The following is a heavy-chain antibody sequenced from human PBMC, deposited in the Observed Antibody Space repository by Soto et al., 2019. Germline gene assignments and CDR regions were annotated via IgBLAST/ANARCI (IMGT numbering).Heavy chain of an antibody. CDR1: GFTFSSYA. CDR2: ISGSGGST. CDR3: ANRRDCSGGSCYNFFDY. Sequence: GGSLRLSCAASGFTFSSYAMSWVRQAPGKGLEWVSAISGSGGSTYYADSVKGRFTISRDNSKNTLYLQMNSLRAEDTAVYYCANRRDCSGGSCYNFFDYWGQGTLVTVSS. V-gene: IGHV3-23*01. D-gene: IGHD2-15*01. J-gene: IGHJ4*02.